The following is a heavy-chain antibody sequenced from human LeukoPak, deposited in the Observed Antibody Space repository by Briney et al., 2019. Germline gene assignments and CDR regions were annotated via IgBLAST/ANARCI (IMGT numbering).Heavy chain of an antibody. D-gene: IGHD4-11*01. J-gene: IGHJ4*02. V-gene: IGHV4-39*07. CDR3: ASGLQYSDY. CDR2: IYYSGST. Sequence: SETLSLTCTVSGGSISSSSYYWGWIRRPPGKGLEWIGSIYYSGSTYYNPSLKSRVTISVDTSKNQFSLKLSSVTAADTAVYYCASGLQYSDYWGQGTLVTVSS. CDR1: GGSISSSSYY.